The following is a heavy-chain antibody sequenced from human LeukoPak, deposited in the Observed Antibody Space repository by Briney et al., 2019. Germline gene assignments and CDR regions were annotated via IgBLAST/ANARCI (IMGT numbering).Heavy chain of an antibody. Sequence: HPGGSLRLSCAASGFTVSSNYMSWVRQAPGKGLEWVSVIYSGGSTYYADSVKGRFTISRDNSKNTLYLQMNSLRAEDTAVYYCGGTPNERERWLQRMGFLDYWGQGTLVTVSS. V-gene: IGHV3-66*01. CDR1: GFTVSSNY. D-gene: IGHD5-24*01. CDR3: GGTPNERERWLQRMGFLDY. CDR2: IYSGGST. J-gene: IGHJ4*02.